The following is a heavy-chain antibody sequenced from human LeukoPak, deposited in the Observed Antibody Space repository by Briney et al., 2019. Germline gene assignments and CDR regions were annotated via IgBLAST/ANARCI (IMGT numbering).Heavy chain of an antibody. CDR3: ARLLGSYHLNYDY. Sequence: NPSETLSLTCTVSGGSISSSSYYWGWIRQPPGKGLEWIGSIYYSGSTYYNPSLKSRVTISVDTSKNQFSLKLSSVTAADTAVYYCARLLGSYHLNYDYWGQGTLVTVSS. V-gene: IGHV4-39*01. J-gene: IGHJ4*02. CDR1: GGSISSSSYY. D-gene: IGHD1-26*01. CDR2: IYYSGST.